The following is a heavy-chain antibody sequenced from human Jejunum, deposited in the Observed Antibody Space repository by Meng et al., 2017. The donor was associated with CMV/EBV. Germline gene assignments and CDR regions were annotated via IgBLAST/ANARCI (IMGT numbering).Heavy chain of an antibody. CDR3: ARETWEWWSLLPLPLFLDYYCAVDV. D-gene: IGHD2-21*02. V-gene: IGHV1-69*06. CDR2: IIPMLDTP. J-gene: IGHJ6*02. Sequence: CVRQAPGQGLEWGGGIIPMLDTPNYAQKFQDRVILTADKFTSTAFLELSSLRSEDTAVSYCARETWEWWSLLPLPLFLDYYCAVDVWGQGTTVTVSS.